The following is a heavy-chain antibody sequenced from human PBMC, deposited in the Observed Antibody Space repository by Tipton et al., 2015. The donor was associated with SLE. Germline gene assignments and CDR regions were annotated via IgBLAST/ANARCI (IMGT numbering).Heavy chain of an antibody. V-gene: IGHV4-34*01. D-gene: IGHD3-3*01. J-gene: IGHJ6*03. Sequence: GEAFSGYYWSWIRQPPGKGLEWIGEINHSGSTNYNPSLKSRVTISVDTSKNQFSLKLSSVTAADTAVYYCARIVTYYDFWSGPGKVYYYYYMDVWGKGTTVTVSS. CDR2: INHSGST. CDR1: GEAFSGYY. CDR3: ARIVTYYDFWSGPGKVYYYYYMDV.